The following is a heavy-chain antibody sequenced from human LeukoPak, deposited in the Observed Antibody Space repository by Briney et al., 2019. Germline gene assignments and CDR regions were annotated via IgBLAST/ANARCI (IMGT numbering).Heavy chain of an antibody. CDR3: ARRRWLQRAGQGYFDY. CDR1: GFTVSDYY. CDR2: ISSSGSTI. Sequence: GGSLRLSCAASGFTVSDYYMSWIRQAPGKGLEWVSYISSSGSTIYYADSVKGRFTISRDNAKNSLYLQMNSLRAEDTAVYYCARRRWLQRAGQGYFDYWGQGTLVTVSS. J-gene: IGHJ4*02. V-gene: IGHV3-11*04. D-gene: IGHD5-24*01.